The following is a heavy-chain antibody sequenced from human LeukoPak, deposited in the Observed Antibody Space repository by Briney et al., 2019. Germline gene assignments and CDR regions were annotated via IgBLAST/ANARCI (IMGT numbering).Heavy chain of an antibody. V-gene: IGHV3-23*01. Sequence: GGSLRLSCAASGFAFSSFAMSWVRQAPGKGLEWVSAISGSGGRTNYADSVKGRFTISRDNSKNTLFLQINSLRAEDTAVYYCVKDFSQLDNWGQGTLVTVSS. CDR1: GFAFSSFA. J-gene: IGHJ4*02. CDR3: VKDFSQLDN. CDR2: ISGSGGRT.